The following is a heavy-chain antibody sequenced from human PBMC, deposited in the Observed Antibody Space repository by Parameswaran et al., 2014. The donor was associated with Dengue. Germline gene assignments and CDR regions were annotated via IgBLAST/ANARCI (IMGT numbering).Heavy chain of an antibody. J-gene: IGHJ6*02. Sequence: WIRQPPGKGLEWIGYIYYSGSTNYNPSLKSRVTISVDTSKNQFSLELSSVTAADTAVYYCARQGCSSTSCYARYYYYGMDVWGQGTTVTVSS. CDR2: IYYSGST. CDR3: ARQGCSSTSCYARYYYYGMDV. V-gene: IGHV4-61*07. D-gene: IGHD2-2*01.